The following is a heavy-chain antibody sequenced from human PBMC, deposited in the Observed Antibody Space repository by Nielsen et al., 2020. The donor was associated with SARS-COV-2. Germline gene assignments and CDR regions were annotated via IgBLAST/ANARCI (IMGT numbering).Heavy chain of an antibody. V-gene: IGHV4-39*01. D-gene: IGHD2-2*01. CDR2: IYYSGST. J-gene: IGHJ3*02. Sequence: RQAPGKGLEWIGSIYYSGSTYYNPSLKSRVTISVDTSKNQFSLKLSSVTAADTAVYYCATTSGLGYCSSTSCYGAFDIWGQGTMVTVSS. CDR3: ATTSGLGYCSSTSCYGAFDI.